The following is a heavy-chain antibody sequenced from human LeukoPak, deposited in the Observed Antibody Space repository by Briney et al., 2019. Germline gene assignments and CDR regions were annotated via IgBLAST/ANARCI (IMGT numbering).Heavy chain of an antibody. CDR1: GDSISNYY. V-gene: IGHV4-59*01. CDR2: IYYSGST. J-gene: IGHJ6*02. Sequence: SETLSLTCTVSGDSISNYYWSWIRQPPGMGLEWIGYIYYSGSTNYNPSLKSRVTISVDTSKNQFSLKLSSVTAADTAVYYCARDREPYGMDVWGQGTTVTVSS. D-gene: IGHD1-26*01. CDR3: ARDREPYGMDV.